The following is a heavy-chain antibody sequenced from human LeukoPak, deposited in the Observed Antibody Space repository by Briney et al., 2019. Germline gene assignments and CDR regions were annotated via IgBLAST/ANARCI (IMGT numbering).Heavy chain of an antibody. CDR2: IYYSGST. J-gene: IGHJ5*02. V-gene: IGHV4-31*03. CDR3: TTSRTGFDP. CDR1: GGSISSGGYY. Sequence: SETLSLTCTVAGGSISSGGYYWSWIRQHPGKGLEWIGYIYYSGSTYYNPSLKSRVTISVDTSKNQFSLKPSSVTAADTAVYYCTTSRTGFDPWGQGTLVTVSS.